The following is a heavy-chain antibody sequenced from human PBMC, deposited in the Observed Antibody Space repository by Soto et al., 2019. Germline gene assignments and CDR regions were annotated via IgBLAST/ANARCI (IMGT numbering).Heavy chain of an antibody. V-gene: IGHV3-23*01. Sequence: GGSLRLSCAASGFPFGSHEMSWVRLVQGKGLEWVSLVCGNGGTTNYADSVKGRFTISRDNSPKTLYLQMNSLRAEDTAIYYCAKGKAHTLFGVDTLFDFWGQGTLVTVSS. CDR1: GFPFGSHE. D-gene: IGHD3-3*01. J-gene: IGHJ4*02. CDR2: VCGNGGTT. CDR3: AKGKAHTLFGVDTLFDF.